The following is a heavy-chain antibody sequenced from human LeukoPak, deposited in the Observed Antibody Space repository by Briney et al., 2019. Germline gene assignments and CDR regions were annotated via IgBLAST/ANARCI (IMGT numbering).Heavy chain of an antibody. J-gene: IGHJ4*02. CDR3: APRYYDSSGMYYFDY. CDR2: IGSRGTIT. CDR1: GFTFSDYY. V-gene: IGHV3-11*01. Sequence: GGSLRLSCVASGFTFSDYYMSWIRQAPGKGLEWVSHIGSRGTITYYADSVKGRFTISRDNSKSTLFLQMHSLRAEDTAVYYCAPRYYDSSGMYYFDYWGQGTLVTVSS. D-gene: IGHD3-22*01.